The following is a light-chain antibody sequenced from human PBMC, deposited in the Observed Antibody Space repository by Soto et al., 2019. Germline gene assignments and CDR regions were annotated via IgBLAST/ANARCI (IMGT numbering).Light chain of an antibody. V-gene: IGKV1-5*01. J-gene: IGKJ4*01. CDR2: DAS. CDR1: QSVSGW. CDR3: QQYDNWPPLT. Sequence: DIPMHQYPSTLSASVGDTVTVTCRASQSVSGWLAWYQPKPGEAPKLLSYDASALPRGVPSRFSGIGSGTKFSLTIASLQTDDFAFYYCQQYDNWPPLTFFGFTKVDIK.